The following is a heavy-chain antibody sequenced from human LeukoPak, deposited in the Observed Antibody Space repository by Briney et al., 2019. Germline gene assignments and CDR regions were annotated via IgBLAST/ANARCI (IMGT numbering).Heavy chain of an antibody. CDR2: TYYSGST. D-gene: IGHD2-15*01. Sequence: SETLSLTCTVSGGSISSRSYYWGWIRQPPGKGLEWIGSTYYSGSTYYNPSLKSRVTISVDTSKNQFSLKLSSVTAADTAVYYCARDGYCSGGSCYSWVWFDPWGQGTLVTVSS. CDR1: GGSISSRSYY. J-gene: IGHJ5*02. V-gene: IGHV4-39*07. CDR3: ARDGYCSGGSCYSWVWFDP.